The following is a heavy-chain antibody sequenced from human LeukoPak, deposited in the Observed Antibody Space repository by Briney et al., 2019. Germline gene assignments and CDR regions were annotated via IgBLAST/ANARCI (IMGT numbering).Heavy chain of an antibody. D-gene: IGHD2-21*02. CDR3: ARDRSPGDRPLGY. J-gene: IGHJ4*02. CDR1: GGSISSGSYY. V-gene: IGHV4-61*02. CDR2: IYTSGST. Sequence: SQTLSLTCTVSGGSISSGSYYWSWIRQPARKGLEWIGRIYTSGSTNYNPSLKSRVTISVDTSKNQFSLKLSSVTAADTAVYYCARDRSPGDRPLGYWGQGTLVTVSS.